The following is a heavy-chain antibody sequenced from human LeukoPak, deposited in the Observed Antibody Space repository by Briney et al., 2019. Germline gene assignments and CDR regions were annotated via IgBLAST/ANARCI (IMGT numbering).Heavy chain of an antibody. Sequence: SQTLSLTCTVSGGSVSSGGYYWSWIRQHPGKGLEWIGYSYYSGSTYYNPSLRSRVTISVDTSKNQFSLKLSSVTAADTAVYFCARRRVVVASTDGASGAFDIWGQGTMVNVSS. J-gene: IGHJ3*02. V-gene: IGHV4-31*03. CDR2: SYYSGST. CDR3: ARRRVVVASTDGASGAFDI. CDR1: GGSVSSGGYY. D-gene: IGHD2-15*01.